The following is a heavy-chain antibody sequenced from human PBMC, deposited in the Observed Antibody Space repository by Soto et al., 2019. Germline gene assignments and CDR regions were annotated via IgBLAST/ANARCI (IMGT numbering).Heavy chain of an antibody. Sequence: QLQLQESGSGLVKPSQTLSLTCAVSGGSISSGGYSWSWIRQPPGKGLEWIGYTYHSGSTYYNPSLQSRVPMSVDRSKNQFSLKLSSVTAADTAVYYCARAHYGDYGYGMDVWGQGTTVTVSS. CDR1: GGSISSGGYS. D-gene: IGHD4-17*01. V-gene: IGHV4-30-2*01. J-gene: IGHJ6*02. CDR2: TYHSGST. CDR3: ARAHYGDYGYGMDV.